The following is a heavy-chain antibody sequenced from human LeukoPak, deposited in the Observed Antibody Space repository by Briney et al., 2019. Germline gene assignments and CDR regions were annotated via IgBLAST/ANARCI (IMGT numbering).Heavy chain of an antibody. Sequence: GGSLRLSCAASGFTFSNYAMHWVRQAPGEGLEYVSAISSSGGSTYYANSVKGRFTISRDNSKNTLYLQMGSLRAEDTAVYYCAAVIDYWGQGTLVTVSS. J-gene: IGHJ4*02. CDR3: AAVIDY. CDR1: GFTFSNYA. CDR2: ISSSGGST. V-gene: IGHV3-64*01.